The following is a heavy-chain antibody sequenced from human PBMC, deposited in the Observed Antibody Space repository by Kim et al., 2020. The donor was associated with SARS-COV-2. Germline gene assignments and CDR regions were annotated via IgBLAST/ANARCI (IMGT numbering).Heavy chain of an antibody. CDR1: GFAFDVYG. D-gene: IGHD2-2*01. Sequence: GGSLRLSCAASGFAFDVYGMSWVRQTPGKGLEWVSGINRNSGSRGYADFVRGRFTISRDNAKRSLYMQINGLRVEDTALYYCVRVYAGGPFDLLGPGSL. J-gene: IGHJ4*02. V-gene: IGHV3-20*04. CDR2: INRNSGSR. CDR3: VRVYAGGPFDL.